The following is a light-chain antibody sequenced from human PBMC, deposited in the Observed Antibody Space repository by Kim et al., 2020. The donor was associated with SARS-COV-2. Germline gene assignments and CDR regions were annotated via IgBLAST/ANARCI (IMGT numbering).Light chain of an antibody. Sequence: QSVLTQPPSASGTPGQRFTISCSGSKSNVGNNPVNWYQQFPGAAPKLLIYGDGQRPSGVFDRFSGSKSGTSASLAIGGLHSEDEADYYCAAWDGSLNVWVFGGGTQLTVL. CDR3: AAWDGSLNVWV. CDR1: KSNVGNNP. J-gene: IGLJ3*02. CDR2: GDG. V-gene: IGLV1-44*01.